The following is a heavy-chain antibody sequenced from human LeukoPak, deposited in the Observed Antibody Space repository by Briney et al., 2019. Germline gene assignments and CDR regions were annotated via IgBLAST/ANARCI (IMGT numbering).Heavy chain of an antibody. Sequence: SVKVSCKASGGTFISYAISWVRQAPGQGLEWMGGIIPIFGTANYAQKFQGRVTITADKSTSTAYMELSSLRSEDTAVYYCARVPGHSSSWAPIRPWGYYMDVWGKGTTVTVSS. CDR3: ARVPGHSSSWAPIRPWGYYMDV. CDR2: IIPIFGTA. V-gene: IGHV1-69*06. D-gene: IGHD6-13*01. J-gene: IGHJ6*03. CDR1: GGTFISYA.